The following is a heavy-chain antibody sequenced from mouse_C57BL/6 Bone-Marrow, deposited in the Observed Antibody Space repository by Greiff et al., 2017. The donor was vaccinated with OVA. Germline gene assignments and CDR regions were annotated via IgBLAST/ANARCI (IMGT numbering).Heavy chain of an antibody. D-gene: IGHD1-1*01. CDR2: IYPGGGDT. CDR3: ARWHTYDNGSSYDFDY. Sequence: VQLQPSWAELVQPGASVKLSCKASGYAFSSYWMNWVKQRPGKGLEWIGQIYPGGGDTNYNGKFKGKSILTADKSSSTAYMQLSSLTAEDSAVYFCARWHTYDNGSSYDFDYWGQGTTLTVSS. J-gene: IGHJ2*01. V-gene: IGHV1-80*01. CDR1: GYAFSSYW.